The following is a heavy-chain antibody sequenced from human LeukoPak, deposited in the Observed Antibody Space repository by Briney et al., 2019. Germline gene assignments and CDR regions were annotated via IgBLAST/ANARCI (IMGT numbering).Heavy chain of an antibody. J-gene: IGHJ6*02. CDR2: ISSSGRYI. D-gene: IGHD6-13*01. CDR1: GFTFSDYA. V-gene: IGHV3-21*01. Sequence: GGSLRLSCAASGFTFSDYAMIWVRQAPGKGLEWVSSISSSGRYIYYADSVKGRFTISGDYAKNSLYLQMNSLRAEDTAVYYCARIKGKAAAGTGYYHYYGMDVWGQGTTVTVSS. CDR3: ARIKGKAAAGTGYYHYYGMDV.